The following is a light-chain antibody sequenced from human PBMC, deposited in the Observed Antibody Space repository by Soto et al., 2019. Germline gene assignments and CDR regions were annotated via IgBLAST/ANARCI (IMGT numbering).Light chain of an antibody. CDR2: GAS. CDR1: QSISIT. V-gene: IGKV3-15*01. CDR3: QQYNNWPRT. J-gene: IGKJ4*01. Sequence: EIVMTQSPATLSVSPGERATLSCRASQSISITLAWYQQKPGQAPRLLIYGASTRATDIPARFSGSGSGTEFTLTISGLQSEDFSFYYCQQYNNWPRTFGGGTKVDI.